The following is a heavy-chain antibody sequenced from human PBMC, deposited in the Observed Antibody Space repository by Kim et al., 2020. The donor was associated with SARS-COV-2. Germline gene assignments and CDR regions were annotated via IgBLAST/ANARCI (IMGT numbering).Heavy chain of an antibody. Sequence: GESLKISCKGSGYSFASNWIAWVRQMPGKGLEWMGIIYAGDSDARYSPSFQGQVIISVDKSTSTAYLQWSSLKASETAIYYSARSSSGYYDYWGQGTLVTVSS. D-gene: IGHD3-22*01. CDR1: GYSFASNW. CDR2: IYAGDSDA. J-gene: IGHJ4*02. CDR3: ARSSSGYYDY. V-gene: IGHV5-51*01.